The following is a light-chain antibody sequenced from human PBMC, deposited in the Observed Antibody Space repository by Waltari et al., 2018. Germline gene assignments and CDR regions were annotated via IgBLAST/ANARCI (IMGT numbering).Light chain of an antibody. J-gene: IGKJ4*02. CDR1: QYVNIRY. CDR3: QQDDTLPRVT. CDR2: DTS. Sequence: EIVLTQSPGTLSLSPGEGATLSCRASQYVNIRYLAWYQQKPGQAPRLLIYDTSTRAAGIPDGFSGSGSGRDFTLTISRLEPEDFAGYYCQQDDTLPRVTFGGGTKVEIK. V-gene: IGKV3-20*01.